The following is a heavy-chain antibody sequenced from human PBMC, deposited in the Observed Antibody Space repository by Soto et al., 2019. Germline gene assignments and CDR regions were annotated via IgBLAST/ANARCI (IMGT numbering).Heavy chain of an antibody. Sequence: QVQLVQSGAEVKKPGASVKVSCKASGYTFTSYGISWVRQAPGQGLEWMGWISAYNGNTNYAQKLQGRVTMTTDTSTSTDYMELRSLRSDDTAVYYCARDKEGREKWLVSPVGAFDIWGQGTMVTVSS. J-gene: IGHJ3*02. V-gene: IGHV1-18*01. CDR2: ISAYNGNT. D-gene: IGHD6-19*01. CDR3: ARDKEGREKWLVSPVGAFDI. CDR1: GYTFTSYG.